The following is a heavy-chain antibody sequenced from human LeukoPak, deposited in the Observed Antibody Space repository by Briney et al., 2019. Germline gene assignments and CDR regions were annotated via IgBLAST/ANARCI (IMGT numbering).Heavy chain of an antibody. J-gene: IGHJ4*02. CDR3: ARLLGHLKYYFDY. CDR1: GYTFTGYY. V-gene: IGHV1-2*02. CDR2: INPNSGGT. Sequence: ASVKVSCKASGYTFTGYYMHWVRQAPGQGLGWMGWINPNSGGTNYAQKFQGRVTMTRDTSISTAYMELSRLRSDDTAVYYCARLLGHLKYYFDYWSQGTLVTVSS. D-gene: IGHD2-15*01.